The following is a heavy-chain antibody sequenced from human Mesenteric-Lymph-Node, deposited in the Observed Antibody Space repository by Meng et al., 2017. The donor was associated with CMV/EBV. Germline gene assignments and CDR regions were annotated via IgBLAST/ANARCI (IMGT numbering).Heavy chain of an antibody. V-gene: IGHV3-21*01. CDR3: ARDSPELPYTVLFGVVIRAYFYGLDV. CDR1: GFTFSSYE. J-gene: IGHJ6*02. CDR2: ISSNSSFI. D-gene: IGHD3-3*01. Sequence: GESLKISCAASGFTFSSYEMNWVRQAPGKGLEWVSYISSNSSFIYYADSVRGRFTISRDNAKHSLYLRMNSLRADDTAVYSCARDSPELPYTVLFGVVIRAYFYGLDVWGRGTTVTVSS.